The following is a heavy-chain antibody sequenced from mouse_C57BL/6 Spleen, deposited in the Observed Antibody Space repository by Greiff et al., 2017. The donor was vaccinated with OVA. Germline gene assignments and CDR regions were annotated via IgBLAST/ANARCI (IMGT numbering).Heavy chain of an antibody. D-gene: IGHD2-5*01. V-gene: IGHV2-5*01. J-gene: IGHJ1*03. CDR3: AKNWEYSNYYWYFDV. CDR1: GFSLTSYG. CDR2: IRRGGST. Sequence: QVKLQQSGPGLVQPSQSLSITCTVSGFSLTSYGVHWVRQSPGKGLEWLGVIRRGGSTDYNAACMSRLSITKDNSKSQVFFKMNRLQADDTAIYYCAKNWEYSNYYWYFDVWGTGTTVTVSS.